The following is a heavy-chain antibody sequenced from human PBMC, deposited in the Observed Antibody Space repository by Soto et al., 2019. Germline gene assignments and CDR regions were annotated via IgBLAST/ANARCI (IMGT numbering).Heavy chain of an antibody. D-gene: IGHD3-22*01. CDR2: IVPIFGA. CDR3: ARGGSDYEGSGYYQGHV. Sequence: QVQLVQSGAEVKKPGSSVKVSCKSSGGTFSNYGFSWVRQAPGQGLECMGVIVPIFGAEHPQKFQGRVTITADESTNPVCRELRGLRSEDTAGYYCARGGSDYEGSGYYQGHVWGQGTTVTVSS. CDR1: GGTFSNYG. J-gene: IGHJ6*02. V-gene: IGHV1-69*12.